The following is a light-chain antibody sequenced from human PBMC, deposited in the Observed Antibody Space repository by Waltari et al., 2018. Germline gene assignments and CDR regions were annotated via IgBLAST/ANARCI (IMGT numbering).Light chain of an antibody. CDR1: QFITTW. CDR2: KAS. V-gene: IGKV1-5*03. CDR3: QQYGASFT. J-gene: IGKJ2*01. Sequence: DIQMTKSPPTLSASVGDSVTITCRASQFITTWLAWYQPKPGRAPKVLIYKASGLERGVPSRFSGSGYGTEFTLTISSLQPDDFATYYCQQYGASFTFGQGTKLEIK.